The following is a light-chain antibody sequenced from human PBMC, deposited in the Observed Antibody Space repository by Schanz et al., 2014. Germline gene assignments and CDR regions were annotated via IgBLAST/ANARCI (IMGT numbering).Light chain of an antibody. CDR1: QSVSSTY. V-gene: IGKV3-20*01. J-gene: IGKJ1*01. CDR3: HQYDNSPWT. Sequence: EIVLTQSPGTLSLSPGERATLSCRASQSVSSTYLAWYQQKAGQAPRLLIYAASNRATGIPARFSGSGSGTEFTLTISRLEPEDFAVYFCHQYDNSPWTFGQGTKVEIK. CDR2: AAS.